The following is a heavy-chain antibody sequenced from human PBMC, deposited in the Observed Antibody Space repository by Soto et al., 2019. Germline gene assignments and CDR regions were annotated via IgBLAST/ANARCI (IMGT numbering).Heavy chain of an antibody. D-gene: IGHD2-15*01. CDR3: ARGYGYCSGGSCYSYYYYGMDV. Sequence: SETLSLTCAVSGGSISSSNWWSWVRQPPGKGLEWIGEIYHSGSTNYNPSLKSRVTISVDKSKNQFSLKLSSVTAADTAVYYCARGYGYCSGGSCYSYYYYGMDVWGQGTTVTVSS. CDR1: GGSISSSNW. V-gene: IGHV4-4*02. J-gene: IGHJ6*02. CDR2: IYHSGST.